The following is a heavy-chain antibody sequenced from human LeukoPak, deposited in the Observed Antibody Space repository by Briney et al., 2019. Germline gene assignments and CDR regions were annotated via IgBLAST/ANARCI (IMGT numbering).Heavy chain of an antibody. D-gene: IGHD2-2*01. CDR1: GGSFSGYY. CDR2: INHSGST. Sequence: SETLSLTCAVYGGSFSGYYWSWIRQPPGKGLEWIGEINHSGSTNYNPSLKSRVTISVDTSKNQFSLKLSSVTAADTAVYYCARICSSTSCLIDYWGQGSLVTVSS. J-gene: IGHJ4*02. V-gene: IGHV4-34*01. CDR3: ARICSSTSCLIDY.